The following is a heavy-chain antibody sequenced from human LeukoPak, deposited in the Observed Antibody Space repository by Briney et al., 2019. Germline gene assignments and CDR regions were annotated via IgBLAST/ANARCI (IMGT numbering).Heavy chain of an antibody. CDR3: AREVAVAGHFDY. CDR2: IIPIFGTA. J-gene: IGHJ4*02. D-gene: IGHD6-19*01. V-gene: IGHV1-69*01. Sequence: SVTVSCMASEGTFISYAISWVRPAPGQGLEWMGGIIPIFGTANYAQKFQGRVTITADDSTSTAYMELSSLRSEDTAVYYCAREVAVAGHFDYWGQGTLVTVSS. CDR1: EGTFISYA.